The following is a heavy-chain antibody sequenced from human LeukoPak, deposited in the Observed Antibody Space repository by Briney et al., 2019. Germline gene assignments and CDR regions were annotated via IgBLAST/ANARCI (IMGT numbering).Heavy chain of an antibody. D-gene: IGHD4/OR15-4a*01. Sequence: PSETLSLTCTVSGGSISSSSYYWGWIRQPPGKELEWIGNIYYSGSTYYNPSLKSRVTISVDTSKNQFSLRLSSVTAADTAVYYCARVYGGDYGDYWGQGTLVTVSS. V-gene: IGHV4-39*07. CDR1: GGSISSSSYY. J-gene: IGHJ4*02. CDR3: ARVYGGDYGDY. CDR2: IYYSGST.